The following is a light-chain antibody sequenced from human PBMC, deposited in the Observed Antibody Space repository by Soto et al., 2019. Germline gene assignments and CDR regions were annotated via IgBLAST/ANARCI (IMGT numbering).Light chain of an antibody. CDR3: QQYTGPPTT. Sequence: DIVLTQSPATLSLSPGESATLSCRASQSVSSYLAWYQQKTGQAPRLLIYGESTRAAGIPDRFSGSGSGTDLNLTITRLEPEDSAVYFCQQYTGPPTTFGQGTRLEIK. CDR1: QSVSSY. J-gene: IGKJ5*01. V-gene: IGKV3-11*01. CDR2: GES.